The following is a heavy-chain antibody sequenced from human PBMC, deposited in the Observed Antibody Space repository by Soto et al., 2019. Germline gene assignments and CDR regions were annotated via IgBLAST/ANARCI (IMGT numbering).Heavy chain of an antibody. Sequence: SENLSLPWTVSGGSISKGGYYWSRIRQHPGKGLEGIGYIYYSGSTYYNPSLKSRATISVDTSKNQFSLKLSSVTAADTAVYYCARDGDRQKYCTNGVCYTDYYYYMDVWGKGTTVTVSS. CDR2: IYYSGST. D-gene: IGHD2-8*01. CDR1: GGSISKGGYY. J-gene: IGHJ6*03. CDR3: ARDGDRQKYCTNGVCYTDYYYYMDV. V-gene: IGHV4-31*02.